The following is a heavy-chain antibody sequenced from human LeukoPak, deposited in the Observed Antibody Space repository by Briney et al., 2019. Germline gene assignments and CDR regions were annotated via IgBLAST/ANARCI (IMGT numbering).Heavy chain of an antibody. CDR1: GFTVSSNY. J-gene: IGHJ4*02. Sequence: PGGSLRLSCAASGFTVSSNYMSWVRQAPGKGLEWVSVIYSGGSTYYADSVKGRFTISRDNSKNTLYLQMNSLRAEDTAVYYCAKDSEDNGYYYDSSGYFDYWGQGTLVTVSS. D-gene: IGHD3-22*01. V-gene: IGHV3-66*01. CDR2: IYSGGST. CDR3: AKDSEDNGYYYDSSGYFDY.